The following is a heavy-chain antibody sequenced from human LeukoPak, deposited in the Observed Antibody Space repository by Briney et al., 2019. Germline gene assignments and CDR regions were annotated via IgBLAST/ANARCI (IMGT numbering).Heavy chain of an antibody. CDR3: ARGGAYHAFDI. CDR2: INNDGTGT. Sequence: GGSLRLSCAASGFIFSSYWMYWVRQAPGKGLVWVSRINNDGTGTTFADSVKGRFTISGDNAKNTLYLQMNSQRAQDTAVYYCARGGAYHAFDIWGQGTMVTVSS. CDR1: GFIFSSYW. D-gene: IGHD2-15*01. V-gene: IGHV3-74*01. J-gene: IGHJ3*02.